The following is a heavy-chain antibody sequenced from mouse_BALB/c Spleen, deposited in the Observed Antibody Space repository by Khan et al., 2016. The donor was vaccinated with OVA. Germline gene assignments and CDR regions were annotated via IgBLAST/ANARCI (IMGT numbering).Heavy chain of an antibody. Sequence: QVQLKESGPGLVAPSQSLSITCTVSGFSLTSHGVHWVRQPPGKGQVWRGVIWAGGSKNYNSALMSRLSISKDSSKSQVFLKMNSLQTDDTAMYYCARNREPDYFDYWGQGTTLTVSA. V-gene: IGHV2-9*02. CDR3: ARNREPDYFDY. J-gene: IGHJ2*01. CDR1: GFSLTSHG. CDR2: IWAGGSK.